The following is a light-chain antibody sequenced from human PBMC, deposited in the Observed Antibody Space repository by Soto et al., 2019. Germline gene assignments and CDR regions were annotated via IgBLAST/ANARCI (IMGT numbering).Light chain of an antibody. V-gene: IGKV1-5*01. Sequence: DIQITQSPSTLSASVGARVPMTCRASESVSNWLAWYQQKPGKAPKLLIYDASTLEGGVPSRFSGSGSGTEFTLTISSLQPDDFATYYCQQYNRYWTFGQGAKVDIK. CDR3: QQYNRYWT. CDR2: DAS. CDR1: ESVSNW. J-gene: IGKJ1*01.